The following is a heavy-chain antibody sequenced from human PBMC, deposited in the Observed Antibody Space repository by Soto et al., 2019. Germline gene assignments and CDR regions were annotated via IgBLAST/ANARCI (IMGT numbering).Heavy chain of an antibody. J-gene: IGHJ4*02. Sequence: QVQLVESGGGVVQPGRSLRLSCAASGFTFSSYAMHWVRQAPGKGLEWVAVISYDGSNKYYADSVKGRFTISRDNSKNTLYLQMNSLRAEDTAGYYCARGGSRRYYDYVWGSYRSFDYWGQGTLVTVSS. CDR1: GFTFSSYA. CDR3: ARGGSRRYYDYVWGSYRSFDY. D-gene: IGHD3-16*02. V-gene: IGHV3-30-3*01. CDR2: ISYDGSNK.